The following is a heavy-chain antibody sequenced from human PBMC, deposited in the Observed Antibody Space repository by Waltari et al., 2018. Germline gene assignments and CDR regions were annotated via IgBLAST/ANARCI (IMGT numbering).Heavy chain of an antibody. CDR3: ARHMTSNPYYYYMDV. D-gene: IGHD3-16*01. J-gene: IGHJ6*03. V-gene: IGHV4-39*01. Sequence: QLQLQESGPGLVKPSETLSLICTVSGGSISSSNYYWGWIRPPPGKGREWIGSTYYSGKTYSNPSLKSRVTISADTSKNQFSLKLSSVTAADAAVYFCARHMTSNPYYYYMDVWGKGTAVPVS. CDR1: GGSISSSNYY. CDR2: TYYSGKT.